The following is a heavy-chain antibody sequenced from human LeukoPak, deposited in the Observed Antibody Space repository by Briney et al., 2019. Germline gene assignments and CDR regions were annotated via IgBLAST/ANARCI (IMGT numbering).Heavy chain of an antibody. CDR3: ARRQDILTGYNFDY. D-gene: IGHD3-9*01. J-gene: IGHJ4*02. CDR2: IYPGDSDT. Sequence: KVSCKASGYTFTSYWIGWVRQMPGKGLEWMGIIYPGDSDTRYSPSFQGQVTISADKSISTAYLQWSSLKASDTAMYYCARRQDILTGYNFDYWGQGTLVTVSS. CDR1: GYTFTSYW. V-gene: IGHV5-51*01.